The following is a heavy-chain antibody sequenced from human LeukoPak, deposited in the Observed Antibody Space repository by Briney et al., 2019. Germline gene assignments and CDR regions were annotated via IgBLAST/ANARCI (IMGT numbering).Heavy chain of an antibody. CDR1: RFTFSSYW. J-gene: IGHJ4*02. CDR3: ARSQYSGSYFDY. D-gene: IGHD1-26*01. CDR2: INSGGIST. V-gene: IGHV3-74*01. Sequence: GGSLRLSCAASRFTFSSYWMHWVRQAPGKGLVWVSRINSGGISTSYADSVKGRFTISRDNAKNTLYLQMNSLRAEDTAVYYCARSQYSGSYFDYWGQGTLVTVSS.